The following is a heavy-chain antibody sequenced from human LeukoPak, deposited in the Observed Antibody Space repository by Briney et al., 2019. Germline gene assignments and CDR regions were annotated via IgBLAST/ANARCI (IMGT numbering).Heavy chain of an antibody. D-gene: IGHD3-10*01. Sequence: SETLSLTCTVSGGSISSSSYYWGWIRQPPGKGLEWIGSIYYSGSTYYNPSLKSRVTISVDTSKNQFSLKLSSVTAADTAVYYCARGTPSYSYYYGSRVWSFDPWGQGTLVTVSS. CDR1: GGSISSSSYY. CDR2: IYYSGST. V-gene: IGHV4-39*01. J-gene: IGHJ5*02. CDR3: ARGTPSYSYYYGSRVWSFDP.